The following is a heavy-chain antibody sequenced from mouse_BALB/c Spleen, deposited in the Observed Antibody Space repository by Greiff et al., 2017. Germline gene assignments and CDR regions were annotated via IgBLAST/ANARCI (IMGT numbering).Heavy chain of an antibody. Sequence: EVQLVESGGGLVQPGGSRKLSCAASGFTFSSFGMHWVRQAPEKGLEWVATISDGGSYTYYPDSVKGRFTISRDNAKNNLYLQMSSLKSEDTAMYYCARSGDGSGLDYWGQGTTLTVSS. CDR1: GFTFSSFG. CDR3: ARSGDGSGLDY. J-gene: IGHJ2*01. V-gene: IGHV5-6*01. D-gene: IGHD2-3*01. CDR2: ISDGGSYT.